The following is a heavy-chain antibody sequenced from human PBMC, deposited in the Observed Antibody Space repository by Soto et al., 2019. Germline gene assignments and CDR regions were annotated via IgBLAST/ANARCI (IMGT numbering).Heavy chain of an antibody. CDR1: GGSFSGYY. CDR2: INHSGST. Sequence: SETLSLTCAVYGGSFSGYYWSWIRQPPGKGLEWIGEINHSGSTNYNPSLKSRVTISVDTSKNQFSLKLSSVTAADTAVYYCAWTYYYDSSGYYEEFDYWGQGTLVTVSS. J-gene: IGHJ4*02. D-gene: IGHD3-22*01. V-gene: IGHV4-34*01. CDR3: AWTYYYDSSGYYEEFDY.